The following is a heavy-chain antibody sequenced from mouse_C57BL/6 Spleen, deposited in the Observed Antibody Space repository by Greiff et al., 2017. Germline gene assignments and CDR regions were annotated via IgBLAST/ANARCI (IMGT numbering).Heavy chain of an antibody. Sequence: EVQLQQSGGGLVQPGGSMKLSCVASGFTFSNYWMNWVRQSPEKGLEWVAQIRLKSDNYATHYAESVKGRFTISRDDSKSSVYLQMNNLRAEDTGIYYCTFYYGSSQYYFDCWGQGTPLTVSS. CDR3: TFYYGSSQYYFDC. CDR2: IRLKSDNYAT. J-gene: IGHJ2*01. D-gene: IGHD1-1*01. CDR1: GFTFSNYW. V-gene: IGHV6-3*01.